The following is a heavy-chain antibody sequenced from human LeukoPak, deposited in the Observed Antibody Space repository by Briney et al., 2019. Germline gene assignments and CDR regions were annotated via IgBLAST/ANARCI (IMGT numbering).Heavy chain of an antibody. Sequence: PSETLSLTCAVYGGSFSGYYWSCIRQPPGKGLEWIGEINHSGSTNYNPSLKSRVTISVDTSKNQFSLKLSSVTAADPAVYYCARGLGYCSSTSCYSDYWGQGTLVTVSS. J-gene: IGHJ4*02. CDR2: INHSGST. V-gene: IGHV4-34*01. CDR3: ARGLGYCSSTSCYSDY. D-gene: IGHD2-2*02. CDR1: GGSFSGYY.